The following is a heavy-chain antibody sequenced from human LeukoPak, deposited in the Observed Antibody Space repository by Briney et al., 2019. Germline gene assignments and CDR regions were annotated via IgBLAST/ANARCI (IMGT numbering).Heavy chain of an antibody. Sequence: PGGSLRLSCAASGFTFSSYAMSWVRQAPGKGLEWVSAISDSGGSTYYADSAKGRFTISRDNSKNTLYLQMNSLRAEDTAVYYCARLDPSLRGSTFDYWGQGTLVTVSS. J-gene: IGHJ4*02. CDR2: ISDSGGST. V-gene: IGHV3-23*01. CDR3: ARLDPSLRGSTFDY. CDR1: GFTFSSYA. D-gene: IGHD5/OR15-5a*01.